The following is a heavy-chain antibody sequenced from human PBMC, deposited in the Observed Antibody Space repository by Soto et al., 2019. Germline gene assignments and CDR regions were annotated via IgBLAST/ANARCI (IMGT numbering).Heavy chain of an antibody. Sequence: SETLSLTYTVSGGSISSYYWSWIRQPPGKGLEWIGYIYYSGSTNYNPSLKSRVTISVDTSKNQFSLKLSSVTAADTAVYYCARVPDYDFWSGSYYMYVWGKVTTVTVSS. CDR3: ARVPDYDFWSGSYYMYV. J-gene: IGHJ6*03. CDR2: IYYSGST. D-gene: IGHD3-3*01. V-gene: IGHV4-59*01. CDR1: GGSISSYY.